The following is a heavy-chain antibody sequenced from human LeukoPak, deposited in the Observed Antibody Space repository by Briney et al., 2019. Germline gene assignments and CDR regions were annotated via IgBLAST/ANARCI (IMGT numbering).Heavy chain of an antibody. D-gene: IGHD1-26*01. CDR3: ARDSGSGSNDY. J-gene: IGHJ4*02. CDR1: GYTFTSYA. Sequence: ASVKVSCKASGYTFTSYAIHWVRQAPGQRLEWMGWISAGNGNTKYSQNFQGRVTFISNTSATSAFMELSSLRSEDAAVYYCARDSGSGSNDYWGQGTLVTVSS. V-gene: IGHV1-3*01. CDR2: ISAGNGNT.